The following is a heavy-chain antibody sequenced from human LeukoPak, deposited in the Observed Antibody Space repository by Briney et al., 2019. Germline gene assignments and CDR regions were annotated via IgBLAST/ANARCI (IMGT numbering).Heavy chain of an antibody. CDR1: GFTFSSHW. CDR3: ARDKVVGPSNFDY. Sequence: AVSLSLSCAASGFTFSSHWMSWLRQAPGQGLEWVDNIKQDGSEKYYVDSVNGLFIISSDNAKNSLYLQMNSVRAEDTAVYYCARDKVVGPSNFDYWGQGTLVTVSS. D-gene: IGHD1-26*01. J-gene: IGHJ4*02. V-gene: IGHV3-7*01. CDR2: IKQDGSEK.